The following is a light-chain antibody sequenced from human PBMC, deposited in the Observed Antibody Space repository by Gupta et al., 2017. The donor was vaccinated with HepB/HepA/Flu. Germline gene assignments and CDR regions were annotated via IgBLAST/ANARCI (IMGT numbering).Light chain of an antibody. Sequence: QSVLTQPPSVSAAPGQQVTIPCSGSSSNIENNYVSWYQQLPGTAPKLLIYEHNKRPSGIPDRFSGSKSGTSATLGITGLQTGDEADYYCGTWDSSLTTVVFGGGTKLTVL. CDR2: EHN. J-gene: IGLJ2*01. V-gene: IGLV1-51*02. CDR1: SSNIENNY. CDR3: GTWDSSLTTVV.